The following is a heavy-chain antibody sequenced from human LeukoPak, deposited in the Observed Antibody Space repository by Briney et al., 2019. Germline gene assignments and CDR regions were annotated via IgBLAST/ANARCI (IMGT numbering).Heavy chain of an antibody. CDR1: GFTFSNYA. Sequence: PGGSLRLSCAASGFTFSNYAMSWVRQAPGKGLEWVSTISGNGGSTYYADSVKGRFTISRDNSKITLYLQMNTLRAEDTAVYYCAKLEQWLAHFDNWGQGTLVSVSS. J-gene: IGHJ4*02. CDR3: AKLEQWLAHFDN. CDR2: ISGNGGST. D-gene: IGHD6-19*01. V-gene: IGHV3-23*01.